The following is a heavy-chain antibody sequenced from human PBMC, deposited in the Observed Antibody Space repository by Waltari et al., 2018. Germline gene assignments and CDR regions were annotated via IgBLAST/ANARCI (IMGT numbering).Heavy chain of an antibody. CDR3: AKDAFGNTYLDF. Sequence: QVNLVESGGGVVQPGGSLRLSFTTSGFTFSYFGMHWVRQAPGKGLELVALIWFDGSDKFYADSVRGRFTISRDNSARTLYLDMDSLRLDDTAMYYCAKDAFGNTYLDFWGQGTLVTVSS. J-gene: IGHJ4*02. V-gene: IGHV3-30*02. D-gene: IGHD2-2*02. CDR1: GFTFSYFG. CDR2: IWFDGSDK.